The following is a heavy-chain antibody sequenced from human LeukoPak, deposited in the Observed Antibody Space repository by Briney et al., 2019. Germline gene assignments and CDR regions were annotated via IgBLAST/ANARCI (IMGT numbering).Heavy chain of an antibody. CDR2: IKGDGSEK. CDR1: GFNFSNYW. D-gene: IGHD6-19*01. J-gene: IGHJ6*03. Sequence: GGSLRLSCAASGFNFSNYWMSWVRQTPGKGLEWVANIKGDGSEKYYVDSVEGRFTISRDNAKNSLYLQMNSLRVEDTAVYYCARASSGLYPEYFYYYYMDVWGKGTTVTVSS. CDR3: ARASSGLYPEYFYYYYMDV. V-gene: IGHV3-7*01.